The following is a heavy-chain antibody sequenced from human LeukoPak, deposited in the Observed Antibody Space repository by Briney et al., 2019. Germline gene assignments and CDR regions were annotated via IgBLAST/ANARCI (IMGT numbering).Heavy chain of an antibody. CDR2: IYSGGST. CDR1: GFTVSSDY. J-gene: IGHJ4*02. Sequence: PGGSLRLSCAASGFTVSSDYMSWVRQAPGKGLEWVSVIYSGGSTYYADSVKGRFTSSRDNSKNTLYLQRNSRRVWDTAVYSCARVPDRYNFDYRGQGTLVTVSS. D-gene: IGHD5-24*01. CDR3: ARVPDRYNFDY. V-gene: IGHV3-66*02.